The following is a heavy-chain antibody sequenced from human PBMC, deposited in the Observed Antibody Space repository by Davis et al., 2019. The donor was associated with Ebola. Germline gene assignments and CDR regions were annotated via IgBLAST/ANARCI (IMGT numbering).Heavy chain of an antibody. J-gene: IGHJ1*01. D-gene: IGHD3-22*01. CDR2: IYGGGST. CDR1: KLPVTGNY. Sequence: PGGSLRLSCVASKLPVTGNYMTWVRQAPGKGLEWVSVIYGGGSTHYADSVKGRFTISRDNSKNVVYLQMDSLRVEDTAVYFCARPEYYDSSGSFAEYFQHWGQGALVTVSS. CDR3: ARPEYYDSSGSFAEYFQH. V-gene: IGHV3-53*01.